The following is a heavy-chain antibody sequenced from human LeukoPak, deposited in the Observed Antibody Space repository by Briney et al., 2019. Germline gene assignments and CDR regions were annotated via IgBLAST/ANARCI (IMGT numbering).Heavy chain of an antibody. D-gene: IGHD3-9*01. CDR3: AKRGGLRYFDWQFDY. CDR1: GFTFSSYG. CDR2: ISSSRSYI. V-gene: IGHV3-21*04. J-gene: IGHJ4*02. Sequence: GGSLRLSCAASGFTFSSYGMNWVRQAPGKGLEWVSYISSSRSYIYYADSVKGRFTISRDNSKNTLYLQMNSLRAEDTAVYYCAKRGGLRYFDWQFDYWGQGTLVTVSS.